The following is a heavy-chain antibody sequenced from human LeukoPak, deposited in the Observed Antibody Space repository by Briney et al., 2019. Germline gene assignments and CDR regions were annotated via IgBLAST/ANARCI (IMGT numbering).Heavy chain of an antibody. CDR3: ARLYDSGSGRAFDI. CDR1: GFTFNNYA. V-gene: IGHV3-64*01. CDR2: ITSDGGST. J-gene: IGHJ3*02. Sequence: GGSLRLSCAASGFTFNNYAMHWVRQAPGKGLEYVSLITSDGGSTNYANSVKGRFTISRDTSKNTLYLQMGSLRAEDMAVYYCARLYDSGSGRAFDIWGQGTMVTVSS. D-gene: IGHD3-22*01.